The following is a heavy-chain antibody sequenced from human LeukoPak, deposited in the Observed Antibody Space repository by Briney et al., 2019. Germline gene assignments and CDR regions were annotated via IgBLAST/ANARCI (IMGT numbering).Heavy chain of an antibody. J-gene: IGHJ4*02. D-gene: IGHD3-22*01. V-gene: IGHV1-18*01. Sequence: GASVKVSCKASGNTFTNNGISWVRQAPGQGLEWMGWISAYNGNTNYAQKFQGRVTITADESTSTAYMELSSLRSEDTAVYYCARAHHRYYDSSGYYDYWGQGTLVTVSS. CDR3: ARAHHRYYDSSGYYDY. CDR2: ISAYNGNT. CDR1: GNTFTNNG.